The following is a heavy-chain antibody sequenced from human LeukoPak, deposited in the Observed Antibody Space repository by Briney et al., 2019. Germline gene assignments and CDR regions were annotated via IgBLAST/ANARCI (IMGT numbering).Heavy chain of an antibody. J-gene: IGHJ5*02. D-gene: IGHD3-10*01. CDR3: ARGEVITMVRGGIGSNWFDP. CDR2: SNPNSGGT. V-gene: IGHV1-2*06. CDR1: GDSVTGYY. Sequence: ASATVSCKATGDSVTGYYMYWVRQAPGQWLEWMGRSNPNSGGTNYAQKFQGRVTMTRDTSISTAYMELSRLRSEDTAVYYCARGEVITMVRGGIGSNWFDPWGQGTLVTVSS.